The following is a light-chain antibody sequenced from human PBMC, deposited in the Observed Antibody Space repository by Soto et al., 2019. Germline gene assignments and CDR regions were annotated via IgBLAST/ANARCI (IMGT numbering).Light chain of an antibody. CDR3: HQYGILPRT. CDR1: QSLTNNY. J-gene: IGKJ1*01. Sequence: EIVLTQSPGTLSMSPGERATLSCRASQSLTNNYLAWFQQKPGQAPRLLIYGASNRPTDIPDRFSGSGSGTDFSLTISRLEPEDFVVYYCHQYGILPRTFGQGTKVEIK. CDR2: GAS. V-gene: IGKV3-20*01.